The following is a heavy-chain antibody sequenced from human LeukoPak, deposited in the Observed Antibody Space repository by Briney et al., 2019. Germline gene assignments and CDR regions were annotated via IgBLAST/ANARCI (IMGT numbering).Heavy chain of an antibody. D-gene: IGHD1-26*01. CDR2: ISGDGGST. V-gene: IGHV3-43*02. J-gene: IGHJ4*02. Sequence: GGSLRLSCAASGFTFDDYAMHWVRQAPGKGLEWVSLISGDGGSTYYADSVKGRFTISRDNSKNSLYLQMNSLRTEDTALYYCAKDISSGSYYGSGSDYWGQGTLVTVSS. CDR3: AKDISSGSYYGSGSDY. CDR1: GFTFDDYA.